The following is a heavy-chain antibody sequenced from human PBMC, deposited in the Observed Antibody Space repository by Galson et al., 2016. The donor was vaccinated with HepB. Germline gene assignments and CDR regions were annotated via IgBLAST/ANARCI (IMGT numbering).Heavy chain of an antibody. CDR2: INPGDGGT. CDR1: GYTFSIYY. J-gene: IGHJ4*02. Sequence: SVKVSCKAPGYTFSIYYVHWVRQAPGRGLEWMGIINPGDGGTSYAQKFQGRVTMTKDTSTSTVYMELSSLRSEDTAVYYWARIGELLSDYWGQGTLVTVSS. V-gene: IGHV1-46*01. D-gene: IGHD3-10*01. CDR3: ARIGELLSDY.